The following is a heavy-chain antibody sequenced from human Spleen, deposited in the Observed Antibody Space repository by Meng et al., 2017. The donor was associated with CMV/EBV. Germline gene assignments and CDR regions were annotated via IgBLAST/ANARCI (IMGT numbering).Heavy chain of an antibody. J-gene: IGHJ4*02. Sequence: VQLQNVSAGLLKPSETLSLTCAVYGGSFSGYYWSWIRQPPGKGLEWIGEINHSGSTNYNPSLKSRVTISVDTSKNQFSLKLSSVTAADTAVYYCARGGYSGYYGYWGQGTLVTVSS. D-gene: IGHD5-12*01. CDR2: INHSGST. CDR3: ARGGYSGYYGY. CDR1: GGSFSGYY. V-gene: IGHV4-34*01.